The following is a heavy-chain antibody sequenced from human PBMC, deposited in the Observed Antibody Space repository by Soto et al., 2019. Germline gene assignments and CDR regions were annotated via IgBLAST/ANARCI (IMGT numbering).Heavy chain of an antibody. J-gene: IGHJ4*02. V-gene: IGHV4-39*01. CDR2: IYYSGST. Sequence: QLQLQESGPGLVKPSETLSLTCTVSRGSISSNSYYWGWIRQPPGKGLEWIGSIYYSGSTYYNPSLKSRVTISLDTSKNQFSLKLSSVTAADTAVYYCARQYNWNKDYWGQGTLVTVSS. CDR3: ARQYNWNKDY. CDR1: RGSISSNSYY. D-gene: IGHD1-20*01.